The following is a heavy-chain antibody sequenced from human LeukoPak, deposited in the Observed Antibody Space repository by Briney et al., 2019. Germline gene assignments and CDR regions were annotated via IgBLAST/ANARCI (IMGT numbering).Heavy chain of an antibody. V-gene: IGHV4-34*01. Sequence: SETLSLTCAVYGGSFSGYYWSWIRQPPAKGLEWMGEINHSGSTNYNPSLKSRVTISVETSKNQFSLKLSSVTAAATAVYYCGGYGSGSYHRAHFPLDYCGQGTLVTVSS. D-gene: IGHD3-10*01. J-gene: IGHJ4*02. CDR2: INHSGST. CDR1: GGSFSGYY. CDR3: GGYGSGSYHRAHFPLDY.